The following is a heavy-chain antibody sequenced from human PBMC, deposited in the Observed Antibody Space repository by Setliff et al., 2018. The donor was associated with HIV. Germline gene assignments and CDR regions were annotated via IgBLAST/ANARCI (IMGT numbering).Heavy chain of an antibody. D-gene: IGHD3-22*01. CDR1: GYTFTDYY. CDR2: INPNSGGT. V-gene: IGHV1-2*06. J-gene: IGHJ4*02. Sequence: GASVKVSCKASGYTFTDYYMHWVRQAPGQGLEWMGRINPNSGGTDYAQKFQGRVTMTRDTSISTVYMELSRLRSDDTAVYYCARGGYYFDSSGYYPAYYFDYWGQGTLVTVTS. CDR3: ARGGYYFDSSGYYPAYYFDY.